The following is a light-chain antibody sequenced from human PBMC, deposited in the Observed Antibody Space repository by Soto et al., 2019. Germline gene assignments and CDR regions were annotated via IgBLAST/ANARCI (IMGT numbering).Light chain of an antibody. CDR2: GAS. Sequence: EIVLTQSPGTLSLSPGERATLSCRANQSVSSSYFAWYQQKPGQAPRLLIYGASTSATGIPDRFSGSGSGTDFTLTISSLEPEDFAVYYCQQYGSSRLTFGGGTKVEIK. CDR1: QSVSSSY. V-gene: IGKV3-20*01. J-gene: IGKJ4*01. CDR3: QQYGSSRLT.